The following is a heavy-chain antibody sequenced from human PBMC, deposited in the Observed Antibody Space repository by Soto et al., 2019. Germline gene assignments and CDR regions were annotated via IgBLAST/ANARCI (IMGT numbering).Heavy chain of an antibody. D-gene: IGHD4-17*01. J-gene: IGHJ3*02. CDR1: GGSISSYY. CDR3: ARANVDYVGAFDI. CDR2: IYYSGST. Sequence: SETLSLTCTVSGGSISSYYWSWIRQPPGKGLEWIGYIYYSGSTNYNPSLKSRVTISVDTSKNQFSLKLSSVTAADTAVYYCARANVDYVGAFDIWGQGTMVTVSS. V-gene: IGHV4-59*01.